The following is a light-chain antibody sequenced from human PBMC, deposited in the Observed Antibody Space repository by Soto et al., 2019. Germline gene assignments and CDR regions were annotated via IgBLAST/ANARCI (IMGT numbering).Light chain of an antibody. V-gene: IGLV2-11*01. CDR2: DVS. Sequence: QSVLTQPPSVSVSPGQSVTISCTGTSSDVGGYNYVSWYQQHPGKAPKVMIYDVSKRPSGVPDRFSGSKSGNTASLTISGLQAEDEADYYCCSNAGSREVFGTGTKVTVL. CDR1: SSDVGGYNY. CDR3: CSNAGSREV. J-gene: IGLJ1*01.